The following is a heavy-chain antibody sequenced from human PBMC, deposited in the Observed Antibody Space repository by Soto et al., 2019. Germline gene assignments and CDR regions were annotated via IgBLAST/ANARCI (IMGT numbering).Heavy chain of an antibody. D-gene: IGHD2-15*01. CDR1: GGSISSGGYY. V-gene: IGHV4-31*03. J-gene: IGHJ4*02. CDR3: ARYCSGGSCYSKHGIFDY. Sequence: PSETLSLTCTVSGGSISSGGYYWSWIRQHPGKGLEWIGYIYYSGSTYYNPSLKSRVTISVDTSKNQFSLKLSSVTAADTAVYYCARYCSGGSCYSKHGIFDYWGQGTLVTVSS. CDR2: IYYSGST.